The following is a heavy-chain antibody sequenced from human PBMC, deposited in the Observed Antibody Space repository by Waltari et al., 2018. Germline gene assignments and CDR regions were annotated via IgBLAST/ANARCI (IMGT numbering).Heavy chain of an antibody. D-gene: IGHD3-3*01. V-gene: IGHV3-48*01. CDR3: ARGGYDFWSTAFDI. J-gene: IGHJ3*02. CDR1: GFTFSRYS. CDR2: SSSSSSTI. Sequence: EVQLVESGGGLVQPGGSLRLSCAASGFTFSRYSMNWVSQAPGKALEWGAYSSSSSSTIYYEYSVKGRFTISRDNAKNSLYLQMNSLRAEDTAVYYCARGGYDFWSTAFDIWGQGTMVTVSS.